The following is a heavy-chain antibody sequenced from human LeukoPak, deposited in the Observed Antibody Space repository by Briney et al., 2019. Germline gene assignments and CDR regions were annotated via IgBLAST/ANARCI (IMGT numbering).Heavy chain of an antibody. D-gene: IGHD2-15*01. CDR2: IYYSGST. Sequence: SETLSLTCTVSGGSISSSSYYWGWIRQPPGKGLEWIGNIYYSGSTYYNPSLKSRVAISVDTSKNQFSLNLTSVTAADTAVYYCARVYCSGGSCYDSRGWFDPWGQGTLVTVSS. CDR3: ARVYCSGGSCYDSRGWFDP. CDR1: GGSISSSSYY. J-gene: IGHJ5*02. V-gene: IGHV4-39*07.